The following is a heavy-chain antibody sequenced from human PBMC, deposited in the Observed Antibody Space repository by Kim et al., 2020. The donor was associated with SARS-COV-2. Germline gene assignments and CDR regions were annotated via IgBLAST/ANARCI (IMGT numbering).Heavy chain of an antibody. J-gene: IGHJ4*02. CDR1: GGSFSGYY. CDR3: ARGVKYSSGYWEYYFDY. V-gene: IGHV4-34*01. CDR2: INHSGST. Sequence: SETLSLTCAVYGGSFSGYYWSWIRQPPGKGLEWIGEINHSGSTNYNPSLKSRVTISVDTSKNQFSLKLSSVTAADTAVYYCARGVKYSSGYWEYYFDYWGQGTLVTVSS. D-gene: IGHD3-22*01.